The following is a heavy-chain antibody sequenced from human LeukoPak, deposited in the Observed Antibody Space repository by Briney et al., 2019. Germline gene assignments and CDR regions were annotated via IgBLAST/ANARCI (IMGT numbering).Heavy chain of an antibody. CDR3: ARVRRPEFLEWLLPPDY. CDR2: INPNSGGT. Sequence: ASVKVSCKASGYAFTGYYMHWVRQAPGQGLEWMGWINPNSGGTNYAQKFQGRVTMTRDTSISTAYMELSRLRSDDTAVYYCARVRRPEFLEWLLPPDYWGQGTLVTVSS. D-gene: IGHD3-3*01. V-gene: IGHV1-2*02. J-gene: IGHJ4*02. CDR1: GYAFTGYY.